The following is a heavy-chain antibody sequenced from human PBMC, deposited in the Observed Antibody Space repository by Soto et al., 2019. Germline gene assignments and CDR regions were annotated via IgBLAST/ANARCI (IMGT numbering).Heavy chain of an antibody. V-gene: IGHV1-69*13. J-gene: IGHJ4*02. Sequence: ASVKVSCKASGYTFTSYGISWVRQAPGQGLEWMGGIIPIFGTANYAQKFQGRVTITADESTSTAYMELSSLRSEDTAVYYCALGTTVTNFDYWGQGTLVTVSS. CDR3: ALGTTVTNFDY. D-gene: IGHD4-17*01. CDR2: IIPIFGTA. CDR1: GYTFTSYG.